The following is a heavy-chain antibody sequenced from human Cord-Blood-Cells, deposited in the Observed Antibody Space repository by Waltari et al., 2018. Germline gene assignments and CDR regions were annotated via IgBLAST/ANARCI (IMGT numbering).Heavy chain of an antibody. CDR2: ISGSGGST. J-gene: IGHJ3*02. D-gene: IGHD1-26*01. CDR1: GFTFSSYA. CDR3: ARLGGVGATFLDAFDI. V-gene: IGHV3-23*04. Sequence: EVQLVESGGGLVQPGGSLRLSCAASGFTFSSYAMSWVRQAPGKGLEGVSAISGSGGSTYYAASVKGRFTISRDNSKNTLYLQMNSLRAEDTAVYYCARLGGVGATFLDAFDIWGQGTMVTVSS.